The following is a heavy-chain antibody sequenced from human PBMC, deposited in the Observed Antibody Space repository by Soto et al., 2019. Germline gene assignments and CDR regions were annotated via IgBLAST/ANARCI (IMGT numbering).Heavy chain of an antibody. J-gene: IGHJ6*02. CDR1: EFTFTNYF. Sequence: QEQMVESGGGVVQPEKSLRLSCAASEFTFTNYFMYWVRQAPAKGLEWVAGISYDGNNKYYGDSVKGRFTISRDNSNSTLFLQMDSLRAEDPSMYYGARGDQYYGIDLWGQGTTVTVSS. V-gene: IGHV3-30-3*01. CDR2: ISYDGNNK. D-gene: IGHD2-2*01. CDR3: ARGDQYYGIDL.